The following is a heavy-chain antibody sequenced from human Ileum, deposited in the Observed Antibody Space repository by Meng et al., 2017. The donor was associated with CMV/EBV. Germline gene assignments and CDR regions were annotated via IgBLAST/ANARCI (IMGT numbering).Heavy chain of an antibody. D-gene: IGHD1-26*01. V-gene: IGHV3-30-3*01. CDR1: GFTFSSYA. CDR2: ISYDGSNK. J-gene: IGHJ4*02. Sequence: GGSLRLSCAASGFTFSSYAMHWVRQAPGKGLEWVAVISYDGSNKYYADSVKGRFTISRDNSKNTLYLQMNSLRAEDTAVYYFARFLGIVGASHDGYWGQGTLVTVSS. CDR3: ARFLGIVGASHDGY.